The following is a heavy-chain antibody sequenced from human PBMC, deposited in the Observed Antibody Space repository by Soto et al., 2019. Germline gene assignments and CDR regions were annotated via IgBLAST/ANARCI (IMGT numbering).Heavy chain of an antibody. D-gene: IGHD3-10*01. Sequence: SATLSRTSTLAGGSISGYYRRWMQRPTGQGLEWIGCIYYSGSTNYNPSLKSRVTISVDTSKNQFSLKLSSVTAADTAVYYCARDKGDTMVRGVILYYGMDVWGQGTTVT. CDR1: GGSISGYY. CDR2: IYYSGST. J-gene: IGHJ6*02. V-gene: IGHV4-59*01. CDR3: ARDKGDTMVRGVILYYGMDV.